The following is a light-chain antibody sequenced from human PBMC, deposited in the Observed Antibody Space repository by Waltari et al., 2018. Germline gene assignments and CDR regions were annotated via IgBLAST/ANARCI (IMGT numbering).Light chain of an antibody. CDR2: RND. J-gene: IGLJ3*02. CDR1: SSNIGCSF. CDR3: AAWDDSLTVR. V-gene: IGLV1-47*01. Sequence: QSVLTQPPSASGTPGQSVTISCSSSSSNIGCSFVCWYQPPPVTAPKLLIYRNDQRPSGVPDRFSGSRSGTSASLAIGGLRSEDEADYYCAAWDDSLTVRFGGGTKLTVL.